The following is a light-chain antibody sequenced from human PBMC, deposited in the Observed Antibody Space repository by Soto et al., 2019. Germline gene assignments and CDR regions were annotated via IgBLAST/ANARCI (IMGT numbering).Light chain of an antibody. V-gene: IGKV1-27*01. CDR3: HKYNHAPT. CDR1: QALSSY. CDR2: ATS. Sequence: DIQLTQSPSSLSASVGDRVTITCQASQALSSYLAWYQQKPGKVPELLIYATSTLQSGAPSRFSGSGSGTDFTLTISSLQPEDVATYYCHKYNHAPTFGGGTKVEIK. J-gene: IGKJ4*01.